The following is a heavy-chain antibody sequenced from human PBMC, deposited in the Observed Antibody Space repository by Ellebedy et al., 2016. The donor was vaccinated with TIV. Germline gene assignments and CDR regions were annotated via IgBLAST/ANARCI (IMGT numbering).Heavy chain of an antibody. CDR3: VKPRHSSSWYPNWFDP. J-gene: IGHJ5*02. CDR2: ISSNGVTT. CDR1: GFTFSSYA. D-gene: IGHD6-13*01. V-gene: IGHV3-64D*09. Sequence: GESLKISCSVSGFTFSSYAMHWVRQAPGKGLQYVSAISSNGVTTDYADSVEDRFTISRDNSKNTLYLQMSSLRPEDTAVYYCVKPRHSSSWYPNWFDPWGRGTLVTVSS.